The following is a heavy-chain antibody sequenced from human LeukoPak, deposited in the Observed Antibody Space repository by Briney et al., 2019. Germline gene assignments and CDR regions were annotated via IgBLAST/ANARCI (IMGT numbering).Heavy chain of an antibody. CDR1: GYTFTGYY. V-gene: IGHV1-2*02. Sequence: ASVKVSCKASGYTFTGYYMHWVRQAPGQGLEWMGWINPNSGGTNYAQKFQGRVTMTRDTSISTAYMELSSLRSEDTAVYYCARVATIYYDSSVGPFDIWGQGTMVTVSS. J-gene: IGHJ3*02. CDR3: ARVATIYYDSSVGPFDI. CDR2: INPNSGGT. D-gene: IGHD3-22*01.